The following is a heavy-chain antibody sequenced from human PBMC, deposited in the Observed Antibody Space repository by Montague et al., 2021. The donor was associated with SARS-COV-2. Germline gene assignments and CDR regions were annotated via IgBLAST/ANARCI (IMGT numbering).Heavy chain of an antibody. CDR3: AREYIEAAGHGNDY. V-gene: IGHV3-48*03. CDR1: GFTFSSYE. Sequence: SLRLSCEAYGFTFSSYEMNLVRQAPVKGLEWVSYISRSVSIIYYXDSXQVRFTISRDNAKNSLYLQMNSLRAEDTAVYYCAREYIEAAGHGNDYWGQGTLVTVSS. CDR2: ISRSVSII. J-gene: IGHJ4*02. D-gene: IGHD6-13*01.